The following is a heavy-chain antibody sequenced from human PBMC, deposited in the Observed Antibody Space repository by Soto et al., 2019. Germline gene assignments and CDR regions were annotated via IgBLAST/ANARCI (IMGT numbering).Heavy chain of an antibody. D-gene: IGHD2-15*01. CDR3: AAIVVGATRHSDVDH. V-gene: IGHV4-39*01. CDR2: MHASGGT. J-gene: IGHJ4*02. CDR1: GAPISSNDYF. Sequence: QLQLQESGPGVVEPSETLALTCSVSGAPISSNDYFWAWIRQPPGRGLEFIASMHASGGTYHASSLKSRATMSLDTSKDQFSLKLQSVTAADTGTYYCAAIVVGATRHSDVDHWGQGTLVTVSS.